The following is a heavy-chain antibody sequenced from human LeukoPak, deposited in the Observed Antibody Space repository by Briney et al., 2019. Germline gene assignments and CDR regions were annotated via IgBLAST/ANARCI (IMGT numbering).Heavy chain of an antibody. D-gene: IGHD1-26*01. CDR1: GFTFSIYW. Sequence: PGGSLRLSCAASGFTFSIYWMSWVRQAPGKGLEWVANIKRNGSEKYYVDSVKGRFTISRDNAKNSLYLQMNSLRAEDTAVYYCARERQYSGSPFDYWGQGTLVTVSS. CDR3: ARERQYSGSPFDY. CDR2: IKRNGSEK. V-gene: IGHV3-7*01. J-gene: IGHJ4*02.